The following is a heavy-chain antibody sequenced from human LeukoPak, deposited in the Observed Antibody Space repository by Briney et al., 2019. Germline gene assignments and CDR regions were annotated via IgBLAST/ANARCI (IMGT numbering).Heavy chain of an antibody. CDR3: ARVDHHYDY. V-gene: IGHV1-3*01. D-gene: IGHD1-14*01. Sequence: GASVKVSCKASGGTFSSYAISWVRQAPGQRLEWMGWINAGNGNTKYSQKFQGRVTITRDTSASTAYMELSSLRSEDTAVYYCARVDHHYDYWGQGTLVTVSS. CDR1: GGTFSSYA. CDR2: INAGNGNT. J-gene: IGHJ4*02.